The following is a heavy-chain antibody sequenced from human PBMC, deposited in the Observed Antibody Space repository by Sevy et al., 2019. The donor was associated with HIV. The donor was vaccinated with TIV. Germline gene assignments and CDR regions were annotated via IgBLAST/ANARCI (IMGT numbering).Heavy chain of an antibody. J-gene: IGHJ4*02. V-gene: IGHV4-34*01. Sequence: TLSLTCAVYGGSFSGYYWSWIRQPPGKGLEWIGEINHSGSTNYNPSLKSRVTISVDTSKNQFSLKLSSVTAADTAVYYCARGGVVVPAAIDYWGQGTLVTVSS. CDR2: INHSGST. D-gene: IGHD2-2*01. CDR3: ARGGVVVPAAIDY. CDR1: GGSFSGYY.